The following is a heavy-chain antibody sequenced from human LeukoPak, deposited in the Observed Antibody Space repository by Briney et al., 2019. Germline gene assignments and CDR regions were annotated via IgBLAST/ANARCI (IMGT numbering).Heavy chain of an antibody. Sequence: AGSLRLSCAGSGFTVSSSYMSWVRQAPGKGLEWVSVIYSGGSTYYADSVKGRFTISRHNSKNTLYLQMNSLRAEDTAVYYCARDRDCSGGSCYGSWGQGTLVTVSS. V-gene: IGHV3-53*04. CDR3: ARDRDCSGGSCYGS. CDR1: GFTVSSSY. CDR2: IYSGGST. J-gene: IGHJ5*02. D-gene: IGHD2-15*01.